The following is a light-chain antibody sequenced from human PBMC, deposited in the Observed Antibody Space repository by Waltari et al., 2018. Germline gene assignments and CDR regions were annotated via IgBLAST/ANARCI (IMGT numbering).Light chain of an antibody. CDR2: DAS. J-gene: IGKJ4*01. CDR1: QDISKY. V-gene: IGKV1-33*01. Sequence: DIQMTQSPSSLSASVGARVTITCRESQDISKYLNWYQQIPGKAPKLLISDASKLETGVSSRFSGSGSGTDFRFTISSLHPEDIATYYCQQYDDLPLTFGGGTKVEIK. CDR3: QQYDDLPLT.